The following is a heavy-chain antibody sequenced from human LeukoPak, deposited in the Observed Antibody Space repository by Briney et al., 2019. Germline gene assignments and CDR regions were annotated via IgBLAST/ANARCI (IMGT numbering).Heavy chain of an antibody. CDR1: GFTFSTFT. CDR2: ISSSSSTR. J-gene: IGHJ4*02. V-gene: IGHV3-48*01. CDR3: ARVLSVSYCDS. D-gene: IGHD2/OR15-2a*01. Sequence: GGSLRLSCAASGFTFSTFTMNWVRQAPGKGLEWVSSISSSSSTRYYAESVRGRFTISRDNAKNTLYLQMNSLRGEDTAVYYCARVLSVSYCDSWGQGTLVTVSS.